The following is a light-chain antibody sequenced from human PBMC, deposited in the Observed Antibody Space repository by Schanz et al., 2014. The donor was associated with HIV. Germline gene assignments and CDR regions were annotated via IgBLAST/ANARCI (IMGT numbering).Light chain of an antibody. V-gene: IGLV2-14*03. CDR2: DVT. CDR3: VSYTSRNTYV. Sequence: QSALTQPASVSGSPGQSITISCIGTSSDVGGYDYVSWYQQHPGKAPKLMIYDVTKRPSGVPARFSGSKSDNTASLTVSGLQAEDEGDYYCVSYTSRNTYVFGEGTKLTVL. J-gene: IGLJ1*01. CDR1: SSDVGGYDY.